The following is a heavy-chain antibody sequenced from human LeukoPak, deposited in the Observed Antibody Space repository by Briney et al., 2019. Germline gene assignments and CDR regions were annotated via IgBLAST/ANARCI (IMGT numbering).Heavy chain of an antibody. J-gene: IGHJ4*02. D-gene: IGHD3-10*01. CDR1: GGSVSSRDYY. CDR3: ARATPGYGSGRFDY. CDR2: INHSGST. V-gene: IGHV4-34*01. Sequence: SETLSLTCTVSGGSVSSRDYYWSWIRQPPGKGLEWIGEINHSGSTNYNPSLKSRVTISVDTSKNQFSLKLSSVTAADTAVYYCARATPGYGSGRFDYWGQGTLVTVSS.